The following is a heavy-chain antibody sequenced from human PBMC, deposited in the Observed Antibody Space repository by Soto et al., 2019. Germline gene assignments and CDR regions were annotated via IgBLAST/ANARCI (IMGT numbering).Heavy chain of an antibody. CDR1: GFTFSSYG. Sequence: GGSLRLSCASSGFTFSSYGMHWVRQAPGKGLEWVAVIWYDGSNKYYADSVKGRFTISRGNSKNTLYLQMNSLRAEGTAVYYCARRLGHYYYYMDVWGKGTTVTVSS. CDR3: ARRLGHYYYYMDV. V-gene: IGHV3-33*01. D-gene: IGHD5-12*01. CDR2: IWYDGSNK. J-gene: IGHJ6*03.